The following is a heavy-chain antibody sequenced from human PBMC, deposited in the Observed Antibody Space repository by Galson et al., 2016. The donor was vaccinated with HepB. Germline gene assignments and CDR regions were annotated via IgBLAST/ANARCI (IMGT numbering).Heavy chain of an antibody. V-gene: IGHV3-30*18. CDR2: MSPDEGNR. D-gene: IGHD2-2*02. CDR3: AKDPYISPRGYFDL. CDR1: GFTSNGYA. Sequence: SLRLSCAASGFTSNGYAIAWVRQAPGKGLEWVAVMSPDEGNRYCADSVKGRFTVSRDNSKNTLFLQMNSLRAEDTALYYCAKDPYISPRGYFDLWGRGTLVTVSS. J-gene: IGHJ2*01.